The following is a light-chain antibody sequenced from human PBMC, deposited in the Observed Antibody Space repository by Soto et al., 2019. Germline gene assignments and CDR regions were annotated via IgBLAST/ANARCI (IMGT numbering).Light chain of an antibody. CDR2: GAS. Sequence: EIVLTQSPGTLSLSPGERATLSCRASQSVFSSYLAWYQKKPGQAPRLLIYGASSRATGIPDRFSGSGSGTDFTLTISSLEPEDFALYYCRQYGSSPWTFGQGTKVEIK. J-gene: IGKJ1*01. CDR3: RQYGSSPWT. CDR1: QSVFSSY. V-gene: IGKV3-20*01.